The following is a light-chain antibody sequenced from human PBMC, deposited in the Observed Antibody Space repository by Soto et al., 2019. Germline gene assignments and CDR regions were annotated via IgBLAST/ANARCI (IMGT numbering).Light chain of an antibody. CDR1: QSINNF. V-gene: IGKV1-39*01. J-gene: IGKJ2*01. Sequence: DIQMTQSPSSLSASVGDRVTIACRTSQSINNFLNWYQQKPGNAPKLLIYGASTLHREVPSRFSGSGSGTDFTLTITNVKPEDFATYFCQQSYHNPRTFGQGTTLEI. CDR2: GAS. CDR3: QQSYHNPRT.